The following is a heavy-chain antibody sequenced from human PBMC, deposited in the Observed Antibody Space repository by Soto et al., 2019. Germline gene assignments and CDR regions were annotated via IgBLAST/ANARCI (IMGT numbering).Heavy chain of an antibody. CDR1: GGSISSSSYY. CDR3: AMLAAAGYYYYGMDV. CDR2: IYYSGST. V-gene: IGHV4-39*01. D-gene: IGHD6-13*01. Sequence: SSETLSLTCTVSGGSISSSSYYWGWIRQPPGKGLEWIGSIYYSGSTYYNPSLKSRVTISVDTSKNQFSLKLSSVTAADTAVYYCAMLAAAGYYYYGMDVWGQGTTVTVS. J-gene: IGHJ6*02.